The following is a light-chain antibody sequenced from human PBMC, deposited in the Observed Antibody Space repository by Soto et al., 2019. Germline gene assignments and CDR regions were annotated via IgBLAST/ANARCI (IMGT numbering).Light chain of an antibody. CDR1: SSDVGGYNF. CDR3: SSYAGNKIYYG. CDR2: EVN. V-gene: IGLV2-8*01. J-gene: IGLJ1*01. Sequence: QSALTQPPSASGSPGQSVTISCTGTSSDVGGYNFVSWYQQHPGKAPKLMIFEVNKRPSGVPDRFSGSKSGNTASLTVSGLQAEDEADYYCSSYAGNKIYYGFGTGTKVTVL.